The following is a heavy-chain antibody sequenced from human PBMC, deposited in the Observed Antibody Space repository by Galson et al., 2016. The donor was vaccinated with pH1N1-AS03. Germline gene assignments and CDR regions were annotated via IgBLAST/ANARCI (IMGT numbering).Heavy chain of an antibody. CDR1: GYIFTSYW. D-gene: IGHD5-24*01. CDR2: IYPGDSDT. V-gene: IGHV5-51*01. J-gene: IGHJ4*02. Sequence: QSRAEVKKPGESLKISCKTSGYIFTSYWVAWVRHMPGKGLEWMGIIYPGDSDTRYSPSFQGQVTISADRSINTAYLQWSSLMASDTAIYYCARQVRDGYNDYFDYWGQGILVTVSS. CDR3: ARQVRDGYNDYFDY.